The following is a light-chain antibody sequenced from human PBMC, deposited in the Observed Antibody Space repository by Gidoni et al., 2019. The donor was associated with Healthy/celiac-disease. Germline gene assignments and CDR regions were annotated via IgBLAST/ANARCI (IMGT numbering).Light chain of an antibody. Sequence: SSELTQDPAVSVALGQTVRITCQGDSLRSYYASWYQQTPGQAPVLVIYGKNYRPSGIPDRFSGSTSGNTASLTITGAQAEDEADYYCGSRDSSGKNWVFGGGTKLTVL. CDR2: GKN. CDR1: SLRSYY. J-gene: IGLJ3*02. CDR3: GSRDSSGKNWV. V-gene: IGLV3-19*01.